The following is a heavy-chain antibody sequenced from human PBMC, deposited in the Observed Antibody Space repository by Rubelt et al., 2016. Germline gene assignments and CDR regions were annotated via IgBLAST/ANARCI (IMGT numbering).Heavy chain of an antibody. CDR2: IYYSGST. CDR3: ATSPKLEDAFDI. D-gene: IGHD3-10*01. Sequence: QVQLQQWGAGLLKPSETLSLTCVVSGGSFSAYYWSWIRQHPGKGLEWIGYIYYSGSTYYNPSLKSRVTISVDTSKNHFSLSLTSVTAADTAVYYCATSPKLEDAFDIWGQGTMVTVSS. J-gene: IGHJ3*02. CDR1: GGSFSAYY. V-gene: IGHV4-34*01.